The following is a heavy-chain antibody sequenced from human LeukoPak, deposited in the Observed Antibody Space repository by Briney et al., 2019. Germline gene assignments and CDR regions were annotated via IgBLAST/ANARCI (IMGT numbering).Heavy chain of an antibody. J-gene: IGHJ4*02. CDR2: IYYSGST. V-gene: IGHV4-31*03. CDR1: GGSISSGGYY. Sequence: SETLSLTCTVSGGSISSGGYYWSWIRQHPGKGLEWIGYIYYSGSTYYNPSLKSRVTISVDTSKNLFSLKLSSVTAADTAVYYCARVDYYDNSGYFLFDYWGQGTLVTVSS. CDR3: ARVDYYDNSGYFLFDY. D-gene: IGHD3-22*01.